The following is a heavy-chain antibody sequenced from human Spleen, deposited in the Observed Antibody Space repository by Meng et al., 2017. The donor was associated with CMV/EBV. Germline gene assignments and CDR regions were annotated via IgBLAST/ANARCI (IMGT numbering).Heavy chain of an antibody. Sequence: GGSLRLSCAASGFTFSNYGMHWVRQAPGKGLEWVAFIRNDGSNRFYTDSVKGRFTISRDNSKNTLSLQMNSLRAEDTAVYFCAKDYPEITIFGVVIPDVGGALDVWGQGTKVTVSS. CDR3: AKDYPEITIFGVVIPDVGGALDV. CDR2: IRNDGSNR. J-gene: IGHJ3*01. CDR1: GFTFSNYG. D-gene: IGHD3-3*01. V-gene: IGHV3-30*02.